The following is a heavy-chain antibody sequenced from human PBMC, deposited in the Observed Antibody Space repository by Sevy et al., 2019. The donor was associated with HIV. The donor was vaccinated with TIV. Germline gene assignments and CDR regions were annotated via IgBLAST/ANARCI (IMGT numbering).Heavy chain of an antibody. Sequence: GESLKISCAASGFTFNFFSMHWVRQAPGKGLEWVATISFDGSNEHYADSVKGRFTISRDNSKNSLFLQMNSLRADDSAEYDGALERLSNAVAEYFHNWGQGTLVTVSS. J-gene: IGHJ1*01. CDR3: ALERLSNAVAEYFHN. D-gene: IGHD1-1*01. CDR2: ISFDGSNE. CDR1: GFTFNFFS. V-gene: IGHV3-30-3*01.